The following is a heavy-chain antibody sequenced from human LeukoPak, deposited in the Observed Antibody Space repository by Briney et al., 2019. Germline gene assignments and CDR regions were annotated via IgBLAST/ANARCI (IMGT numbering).Heavy chain of an antibody. CDR3: SRGLDSRKLGY. J-gene: IGHJ4*02. V-gene: IGHV4-31*03. Sequence: SQTLSLTCTVSGASFSSGDQYWNWIRLRPGEGLEWIGSIHPSGTLYNNPSLESRVTISIDTSKNQFSLNLNSVTAADTAVYFCSRGLDSRKLGYWGQGTLVTVSS. D-gene: IGHD3-22*01. CDR1: GASFSSGDQY. CDR2: IHPSGTL.